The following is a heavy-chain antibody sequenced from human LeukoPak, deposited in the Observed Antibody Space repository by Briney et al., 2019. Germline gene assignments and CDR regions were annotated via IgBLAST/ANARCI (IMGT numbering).Heavy chain of an antibody. Sequence: PGGSLRLSWAASGFTFRTYGMNWVRQAPGKGLEWVSSVNGRGIRTYYGDSVKGRFTIGRDNAKNSMYLQMNSLSAEDTAVYYCARVSNYYDSSGYSRKVYDAFDIWGQGTMVTVSS. CDR1: GFTFRTYG. CDR2: VNGRGIRT. J-gene: IGHJ3*02. D-gene: IGHD3-22*01. CDR3: ARVSNYYDSSGYSRKVYDAFDI. V-gene: IGHV3-21*01.